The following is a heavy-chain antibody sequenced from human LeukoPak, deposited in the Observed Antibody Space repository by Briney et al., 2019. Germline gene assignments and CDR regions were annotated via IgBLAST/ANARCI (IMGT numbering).Heavy chain of an antibody. CDR3: AAIAVRYPRTGIDYFDY. V-gene: IGHV1-2*06. Sequence: GASVKVSCKASGYTFTGYYMHWVRQAPGQGLEWMGRINPNSGGTNYAQKFQGRVTMTRDTSISTAYMGLSRLRSDDTAVYYCAAIAVRYPRTGIDYFDYWGQGTLVTVSS. D-gene: IGHD6-19*01. J-gene: IGHJ4*02. CDR1: GYTFTGYY. CDR2: INPNSGGT.